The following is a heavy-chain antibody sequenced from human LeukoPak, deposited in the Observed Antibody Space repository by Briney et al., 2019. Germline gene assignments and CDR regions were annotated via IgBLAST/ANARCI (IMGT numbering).Heavy chain of an antibody. CDR3: AREARPDYGGNNDAFDI. CDR2: IKQDGSEK. V-gene: IGHV3-7*01. CDR1: GFTFSSYW. Sequence: GGSLRLSCAASGFTFSSYWMSWVRQAPGKGLEWVANIKQDGSEKYYVDSVRGRFTISRDNAKNSLYLQMNSLRAEDTAVYYCAREARPDYGGNNDAFDIWGQGTMVTVSS. J-gene: IGHJ3*02. D-gene: IGHD4-23*01.